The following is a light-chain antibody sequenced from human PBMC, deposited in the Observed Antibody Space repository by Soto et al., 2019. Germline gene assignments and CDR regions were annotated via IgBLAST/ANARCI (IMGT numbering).Light chain of an antibody. CDR1: RTVSVN. CDR2: GAS. Sequence: EVVMTQSPATLSVSPGDTATLACRASRTVSVNVAWYQQKPGQAPRLLIFGASTRATGIPARFSGGGSGTEFTLSVSSLQSEDFAVYYCQQHSSWPPLAFGGGTKVEI. V-gene: IGKV3-15*01. J-gene: IGKJ4*01. CDR3: QQHSSWPPLA.